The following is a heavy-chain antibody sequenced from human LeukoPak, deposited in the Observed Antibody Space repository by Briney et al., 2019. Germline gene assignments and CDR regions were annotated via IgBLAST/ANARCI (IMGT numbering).Heavy chain of an antibody. D-gene: IGHD3-3*01. CDR2: IYWNDDK. Sequence: SGPTLVKPTQTLTLTCTFSGFSLSTSGVGVGWIRQPPGKALEWLALIYWNDDKRYSPSLESRLTITKDTSKNQVVLTMTNMDPVDTATYYCAHLLPYDFWSGYYTNWFDPWGQGTLVTVSS. CDR1: GFSLSTSGVG. J-gene: IGHJ5*02. CDR3: AHLLPYDFWSGYYTNWFDP. V-gene: IGHV2-5*01.